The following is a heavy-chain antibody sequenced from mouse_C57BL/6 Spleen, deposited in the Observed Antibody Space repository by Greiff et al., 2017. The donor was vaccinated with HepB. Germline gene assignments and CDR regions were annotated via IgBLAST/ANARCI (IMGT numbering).Heavy chain of an antibody. J-gene: IGHJ2*01. CDR3: GLGATDY. V-gene: IGHV1-50*01. CDR2: IDPSDRYT. D-gene: IGHD3-1*01. Sequence: QVQLQQPGAELVKPGASVKLSCKASGYTFTSYWMQWVKQRPGQGLEWIGEIDPSDRYTNYNQKFKGKATLTVDTSSSTAYMQLSSLTSEDSAGYYCGLGATDYWGQGTTLTVSS. CDR1: GYTFTSYW.